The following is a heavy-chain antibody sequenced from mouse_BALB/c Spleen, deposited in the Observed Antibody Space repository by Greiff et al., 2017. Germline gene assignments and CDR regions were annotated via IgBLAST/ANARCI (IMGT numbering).Heavy chain of an antibody. CDR2: IYPYNGGT. V-gene: IGHV1S29*02. J-gene: IGHJ3*01. CDR1: GYTFTDYN. Sequence: DVQLQESGPELVKPGASVKISCKASGYTFTDYNMHWVKQSHGKSLEWIGYIYPYNGGTGYNQKFKSKATLTVDNSSSTAYMELRSLTSEDSAVYYCARGIYYDYDFAYWGQGTLVTVSA. D-gene: IGHD2-4*01. CDR3: ARGIYYDYDFAY.